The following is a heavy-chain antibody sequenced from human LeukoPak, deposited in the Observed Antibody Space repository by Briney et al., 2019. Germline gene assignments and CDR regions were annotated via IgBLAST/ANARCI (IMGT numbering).Heavy chain of an antibody. CDR3: ARSGVATIPNYFDY. CDR1: GYSFTSYW. D-gene: IGHD5-24*01. V-gene: IGHV5-51*01. J-gene: IGHJ4*02. CDR2: IYPGDSDT. Sequence: GASLQISCKGSGYSFTSYWIGWVRQLPGKGLEWMGIIYPGDSDTRYSPSFQGQVTISADKSISTAYLQWSSLKASDTAMYYCARSGVATIPNYFDYWGQGTLVTVSS.